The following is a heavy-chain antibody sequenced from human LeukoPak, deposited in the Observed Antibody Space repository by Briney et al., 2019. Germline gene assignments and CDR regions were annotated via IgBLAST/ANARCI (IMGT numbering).Heavy chain of an antibody. Sequence: ASVKVSCKASGGTFSSYAISWVRQAPGQGLEWMGGIIPIFGTANYAQKFQGRVTITADESTSTAYMELSSLRSEDTAVYYCGGGVWFGELFIDYWGQGTLVTVSS. V-gene: IGHV1-69*13. CDR3: GGGVWFGELFIDY. CDR1: GGTFSSYA. CDR2: IIPIFGTA. D-gene: IGHD3-10*01. J-gene: IGHJ4*02.